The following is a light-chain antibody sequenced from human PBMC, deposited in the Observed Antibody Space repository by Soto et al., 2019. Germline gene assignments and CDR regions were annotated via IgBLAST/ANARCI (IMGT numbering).Light chain of an antibody. CDR3: QQYGSSPGT. CDR2: GVS. CDR1: QSVSSIY. Sequence: VLTQSPDTLSLSPGDRVDLSCMASQSVSSIYFAWYQQKRGQAPRLLIYGVSSRATGIPDRFSGSGSGTDFTLTISRLEPEDFAVYYCQQYGSSPGTFGQGTKVDIK. J-gene: IGKJ1*01. V-gene: IGKV3-20*01.